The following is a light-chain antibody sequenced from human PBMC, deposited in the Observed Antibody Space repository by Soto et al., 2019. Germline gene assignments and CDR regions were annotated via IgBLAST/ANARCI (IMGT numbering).Light chain of an antibody. J-gene: IGLJ2*01. V-gene: IGLV2-14*01. CDR1: SSDVGGYNY. Sequence: QSALTQPASVSGSPGQSITISCTGTSSDVGGYNYVSWYQQHPGKAPKLMIYDVNNRPSGVSPRFSGSKSGNTASLTISVLQAEDEADYYCNSYTSSSTLVFGGGTKLTVL. CDR2: DVN. CDR3: NSYTSSSTLV.